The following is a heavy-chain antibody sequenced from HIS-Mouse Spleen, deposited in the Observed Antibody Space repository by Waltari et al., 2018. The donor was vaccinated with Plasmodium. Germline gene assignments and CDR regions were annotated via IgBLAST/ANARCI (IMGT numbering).Heavy chain of an antibody. CDR1: GVSLSGYY. Sequence: VQLQQWGAGLLKPSETLSLTCAVYGVSLSGYYWSWIRQPPGKGLDWLGEINHSGSTNYNPSLKSRVTISVDTSKNQFSLKLSSVTAADTAVYYCARGGGYSYGPGWFDPWGQGTLVTVSS. D-gene: IGHD5-18*01. CDR2: INHSGST. V-gene: IGHV4-34*01. J-gene: IGHJ5*02. CDR3: ARGGGYSYGPGWFDP.